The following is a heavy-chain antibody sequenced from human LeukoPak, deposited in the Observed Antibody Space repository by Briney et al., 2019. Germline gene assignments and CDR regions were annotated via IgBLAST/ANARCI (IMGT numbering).Heavy chain of an antibody. Sequence: GGSLRLSCTASGFTFSIYAISWVRQAPGRGLEWVSAISGSGGSTYYADSVKGRFTISRDNPENTLYLEMNSLRAEDTAVYYCAKDHGRWGQGTLVTVSS. V-gene: IGHV3-23*01. D-gene: IGHD3/OR15-3a*01. CDR2: ISGSGGST. CDR3: AKDHGR. CDR1: GFTFSIYA. J-gene: IGHJ4*02.